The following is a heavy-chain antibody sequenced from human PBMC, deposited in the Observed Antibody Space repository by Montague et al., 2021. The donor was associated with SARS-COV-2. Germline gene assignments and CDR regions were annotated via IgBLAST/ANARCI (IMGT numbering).Heavy chain of an antibody. CDR1: GFTFSSYA. J-gene: IGHJ6*02. CDR2: ISGSGGST. CDR3: SKGRGLGELFPYYYYYGIDV. Sequence: SLRLSCAASGFTFSSYAMSWVRQAPGKGLEWVSAISGSGGSTYYADPVKGRFTISRDNSKNTLYLQINSLRAQDTAVYYGSKGRGLGELFPYYYYYGIDVWGQGTTVTVSS. V-gene: IGHV3-23*01. D-gene: IGHD3-10*01.